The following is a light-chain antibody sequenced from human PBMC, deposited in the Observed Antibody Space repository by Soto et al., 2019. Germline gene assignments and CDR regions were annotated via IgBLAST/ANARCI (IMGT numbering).Light chain of an antibody. CDR1: SSDVGAYNY. V-gene: IGLV2-14*01. Sequence: QSALTQPASVSGSPGQSIAISCTGTSSDVGAYNYVSWYQQPPGKAPKLMIYDVSNRPSGVSDRFSGSKSGNTASLTISGLQTEHEAAYYCKSYTTTSTYVFGTGTKVTV. CDR3: KSYTTTSTYV. CDR2: DVS. J-gene: IGLJ1*01.